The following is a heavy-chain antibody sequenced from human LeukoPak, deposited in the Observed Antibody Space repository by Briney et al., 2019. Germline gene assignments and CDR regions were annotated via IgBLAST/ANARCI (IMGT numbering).Heavy chain of an antibody. J-gene: IGHJ5*02. V-gene: IGHV4-34*01. CDR1: GGSFSGYY. CDR3: ARHDYDFWGQRLSWFDP. CDR2: INHSGST. D-gene: IGHD3-3*01. Sequence: SETLSLTCAVYGGSFSGYYWSWIRQPPGKGLEWIGEINHSGSTYYNPSLKSRVTISVDTSKNQFSLKLSSVTAADTAVYYCARHDYDFWGQRLSWFDPWGQGTLVTVSS.